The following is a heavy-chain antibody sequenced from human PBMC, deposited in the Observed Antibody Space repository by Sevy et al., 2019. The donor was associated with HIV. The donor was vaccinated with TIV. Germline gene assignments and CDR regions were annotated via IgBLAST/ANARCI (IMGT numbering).Heavy chain of an antibody. CDR3: VRADPDQHFDS. V-gene: IGHV1-46*01. CDR2: VDPSAGNT. J-gene: IGHJ4*02. Sequence: ASVKVSCKASGDTFTNNYIHWVRQAPGQGLEWMGMVDPSAGNTTYAQKFQGRVTITRDTSTGTLYMDLGSLRSEDTAVYYCVRADPDQHFDSWGQGTMVTVSS. CDR1: GDTFTNNY.